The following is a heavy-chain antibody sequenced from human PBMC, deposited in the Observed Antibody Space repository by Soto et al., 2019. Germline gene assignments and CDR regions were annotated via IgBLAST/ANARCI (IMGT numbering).Heavy chain of an antibody. V-gene: IGHV4-31*03. D-gene: IGHD2-21*01. Sequence: SETLSLTCIVSGASLNSGNYYWSWIRQVPGKGLEWIGHIYVTGAVDYNPSLRDRITISQDTSERQFSLNLRLVTAADTAVYYCARLRIATNNYKWFDPWGQGTLVTVSS. J-gene: IGHJ5*02. CDR3: ARLRIATNNYKWFDP. CDR2: IYVTGAV. CDR1: GASLNSGNYY.